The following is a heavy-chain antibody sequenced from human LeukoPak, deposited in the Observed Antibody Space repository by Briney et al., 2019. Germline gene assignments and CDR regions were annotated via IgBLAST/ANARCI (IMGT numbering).Heavy chain of an antibody. J-gene: IGHJ4*02. CDR3: ASRERNDYGDYAPERN. V-gene: IGHV4-39*07. D-gene: IGHD4-17*01. Sequence: PSETLSLTCTVSGGSMTNSTYYWGWIRQPPGKGLEWIGSIYYSGSTYYNPSFKSRITISVDTSKNQFSLKVISVTAADTAVYYCASRERNDYGDYAPERNWGQGTLVTVSS. CDR1: GGSMTNSTYY. CDR2: IYYSGST.